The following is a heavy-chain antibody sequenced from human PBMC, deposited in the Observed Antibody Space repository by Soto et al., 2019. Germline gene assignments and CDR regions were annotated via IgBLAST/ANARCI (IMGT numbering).Heavy chain of an antibody. CDR3: SSSSERGH. Sequence: QVQLVQSGAEVKKPGASVKVSCKASGYTFTNYPIHWVRQAPGQGLEWMGWINVGNGNLKYSQKFQGRVTMTRDTSASTPYMELSSLGSEDTAVYDCSSSSERGHWGQGTLVTVSS. CDR2: INVGNGNL. D-gene: IGHD1-1*01. V-gene: IGHV1-3*01. J-gene: IGHJ4*02. CDR1: GYTFTNYP.